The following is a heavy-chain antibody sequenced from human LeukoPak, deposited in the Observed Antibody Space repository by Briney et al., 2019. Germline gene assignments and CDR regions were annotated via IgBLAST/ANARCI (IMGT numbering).Heavy chain of an antibody. Sequence: GGSLRLSCAASGFTFSSYAMHWVRQAPGKGLEWVAVISYDGSNKYYADSVKGRFTISRDNSKDTLYLQMNSLRAEDTAVYYCARDSGTYYYDSSGYDYWGQGTLVTVSS. J-gene: IGHJ4*02. V-gene: IGHV3-30*04. D-gene: IGHD3-22*01. CDR3: ARDSGTYYYDSSGYDY. CDR2: ISYDGSNK. CDR1: GFTFSSYA.